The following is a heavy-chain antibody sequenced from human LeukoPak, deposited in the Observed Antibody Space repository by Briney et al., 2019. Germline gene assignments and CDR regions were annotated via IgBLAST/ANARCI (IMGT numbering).Heavy chain of an antibody. CDR3: ARAYYYGSGSYGLDY. J-gene: IGHJ4*02. CDR2: IYSSGGT. Sequence: SETLSLTCTVSGGSISGFNYYWSWIRQPPGKGLEWIGYIYSSGGTNYNPSLKSRLTISVDASKNQFSLKLTSVTAADTAVYYCARAYYYGSGSYGLDYWGQGTLVTVSS. CDR1: GGSISGFNYY. V-gene: IGHV4-61*01. D-gene: IGHD3-10*01.